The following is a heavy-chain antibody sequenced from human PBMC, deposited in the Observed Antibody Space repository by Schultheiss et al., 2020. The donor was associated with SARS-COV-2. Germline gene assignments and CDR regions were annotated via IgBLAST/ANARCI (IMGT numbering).Heavy chain of an antibody. CDR1: GGSVSSGSYY. Sequence: SQTLSLTCRVSGGSVSSGSYYWTWIRQSPGRGLEWIGYIYHSGGTRYHPSLKSRVTISLDTSKNQFSLKLSSVSAADTAVYYCARVDLETALVGGLDVWGQGSTVTVSS. CDR2: IYHSGGT. J-gene: IGHJ6*02. V-gene: IGHV4-61*01. D-gene: IGHD5-18*01. CDR3: ARVDLETALVGGLDV.